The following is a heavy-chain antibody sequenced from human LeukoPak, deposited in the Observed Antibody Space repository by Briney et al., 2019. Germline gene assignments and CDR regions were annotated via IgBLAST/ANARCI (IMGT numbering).Heavy chain of an antibody. D-gene: IGHD3-10*01. CDR3: AKDPMVRGVPGVYY. J-gene: IGHJ4*02. Sequence: GGSLRLSCAASGFTFSSYAMSWVRQAPGKGLEWVSAISGSGGSTYYADSVKGRFTISRDNSKNTLCLQMNSLRAEDTAVYYCAKDPMVRGVPGVYYWGQGTLVTVSS. CDR2: ISGSGGST. CDR1: GFTFSSYA. V-gene: IGHV3-23*01.